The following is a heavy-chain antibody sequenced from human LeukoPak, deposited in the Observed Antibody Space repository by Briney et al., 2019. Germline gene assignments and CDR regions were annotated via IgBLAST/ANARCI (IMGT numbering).Heavy chain of an antibody. CDR2: IFNSGTT. CDR3: AREGGRRGYYFMDV. CDR1: GGSISSNTYY. J-gene: IGHJ6*03. V-gene: IGHV4-39*07. Sequence: PSETLSLTCSVSGGSISSNTYYWGWIRQPPGKGLEWIGRIFNSGTTHYNPSLQSRVTLSVDTSRNQFSLKVSSVTAADTAVYYCAREGGRRGYYFMDVWGKGTTVTISS. D-gene: IGHD3-10*01.